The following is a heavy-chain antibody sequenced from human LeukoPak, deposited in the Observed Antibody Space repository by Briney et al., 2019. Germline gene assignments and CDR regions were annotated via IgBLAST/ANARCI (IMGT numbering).Heavy chain of an antibody. D-gene: IGHD3-10*01. Sequence: GGSLRLSCAASGFTFSSYSMNWVRQAPGKGLEWVSSISSSSSYIYYADSVKGRFTISRDNAKNTLYLQMNSLRAEDTAVYYCAKGNYGSGSTKVPFDYWGQGTLVTVSS. V-gene: IGHV3-21*04. J-gene: IGHJ4*02. CDR1: GFTFSSYS. CDR2: ISSSSSYI. CDR3: AKGNYGSGSTKVPFDY.